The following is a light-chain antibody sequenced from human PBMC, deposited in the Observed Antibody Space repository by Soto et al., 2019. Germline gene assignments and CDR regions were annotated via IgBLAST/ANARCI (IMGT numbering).Light chain of an antibody. CDR3: QNYNSYSEA. CDR1: QTISSW. Sequence: DIQITHSPSSLFPSVLDRGIITLLASQTISSWLAWYQQKPGKAPKLLIYEASTLKSGVPSRFSGSGSGTEFTLTISSLQPDDFATYYCQNYNSYSEACGQGTTGDIK. CDR2: EAS. J-gene: IGKJ1*01. V-gene: IGKV1-5*03.